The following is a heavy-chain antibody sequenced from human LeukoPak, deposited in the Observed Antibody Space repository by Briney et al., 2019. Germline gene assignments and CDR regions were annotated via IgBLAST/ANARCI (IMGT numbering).Heavy chain of an antibody. D-gene: IGHD5-24*01. V-gene: IGHV4-4*07. CDR3: ASTRSSEMATNYYFDY. Sequence: SETLSLTCTVSGGSISSYYWSWIRQPAGKGLEWIGRIYTSGSTNYNPSLKSRVTMSVDMSTNQFSLKLSSVTAADTAVYYCASTRSSEMATNYYFDYWGQGTLVTVSS. J-gene: IGHJ4*02. CDR1: GGSISSYY. CDR2: IYTSGST.